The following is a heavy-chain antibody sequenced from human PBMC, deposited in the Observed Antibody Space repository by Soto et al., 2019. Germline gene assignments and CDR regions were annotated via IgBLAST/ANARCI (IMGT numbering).Heavy chain of an antibody. CDR1: GFTFSNYA. CDR2: ISGSGIAT. V-gene: IGHV3-23*04. J-gene: IGHJ4*02. D-gene: IGHD3-10*01. CDR3: ARGGFGESTLYYYDH. Sequence: EVQLVESGGGLVQPGGSLRLSCVVSGFTFSNYAMSWVRQAPGKGLQWVSVISGSGIATYYTDSVKGRFTISRDRSKNTLYLQMNSLSGEDAAFYYCARGGFGESTLYYYDHWGQGTLVTVSS.